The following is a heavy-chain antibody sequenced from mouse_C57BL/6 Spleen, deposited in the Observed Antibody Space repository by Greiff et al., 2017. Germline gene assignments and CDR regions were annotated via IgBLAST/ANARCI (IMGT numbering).Heavy chain of an antibody. V-gene: IGHV1-26*01. CDR1: GYTFTDYY. CDR2: INPNNGGT. J-gene: IGHJ3*01. CDR3: ARWGIAY. Sequence: VQLQQSGPELVKPGASVKISCKASGYTFTDYYMNWVKQSHGKSLEWIGDINPNNGGTSYNQKFKGKATLTVDKSSSTAYMELRSLTSEDSAVYYCARWGIAYRGQVALVTVSA.